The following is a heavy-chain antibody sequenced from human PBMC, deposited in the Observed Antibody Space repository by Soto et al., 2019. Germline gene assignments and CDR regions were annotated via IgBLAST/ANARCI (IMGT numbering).Heavy chain of an antibody. V-gene: IGHV4-59*01. CDR2: IYYSGST. CDR1: GGSISSYY. J-gene: IGHJ3*02. CDR3: ARGVENYDSSGYGQEDAFDI. D-gene: IGHD3-22*01. Sequence: SETLSLTCTVSGGSISSYYWSWIRQPPGKGLEWIGYIYYSGSTNYNPSLKSRVTISVDTSKNQFSLKLSSVTAADTAVYYCARGVENYDSSGYGQEDAFDIWGQGTMVTVSS.